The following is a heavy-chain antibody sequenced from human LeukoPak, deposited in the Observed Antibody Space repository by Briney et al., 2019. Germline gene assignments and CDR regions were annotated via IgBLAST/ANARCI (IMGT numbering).Heavy chain of an antibody. CDR1: GFTLNNYG. V-gene: IGHV3-30*02. CDR3: AKDQADILVPAVDC. Sequence: PGGSLRLSCAASGFTLNNYGMHWFRQTPGKGLEWVAFIRYDGSNKYYADSVKGRFTIARDNSKNTLYLQMNSLRPEDTAVYYCAKDQADILVPAVDCWGQGTLVTVSS. D-gene: IGHD2-2*01. CDR2: IRYDGSNK. J-gene: IGHJ4*02.